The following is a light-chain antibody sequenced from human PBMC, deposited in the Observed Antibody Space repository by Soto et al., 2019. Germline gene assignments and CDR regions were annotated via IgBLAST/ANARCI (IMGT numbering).Light chain of an antibody. CDR1: QSISSY. V-gene: IGKV1-5*01. CDR3: QQYNSYSRT. J-gene: IGKJ1*01. Sequence: DSHMTQSPSSLSASVGDIVTXXCXASQSISSYLNWYQQKPGKAPKLLIYAASSLQSGVPSRFSGSGSGTEFTLTISSLQPDDFATYYCQQYNSYSRTFGQGTKVDIK. CDR2: AAS.